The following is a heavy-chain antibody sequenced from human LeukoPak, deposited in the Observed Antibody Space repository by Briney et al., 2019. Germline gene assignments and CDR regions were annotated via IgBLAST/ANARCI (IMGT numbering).Heavy chain of an antibody. CDR3: AKDRTYSGYDDYFDY. CDR2: IYASGST. J-gene: IGHJ4*02. Sequence: PSQTLSLTCTVSGGSISSGSYYWSWIRQPAGKGLEWIGRIYASGSTNYNPSLKSRVTISVDTSKNQFSLKLNSVTAADTAVYYCAKDRTYSGYDDYFDYWGQGTLVTVSS. V-gene: IGHV4-61*02. D-gene: IGHD5-12*01. CDR1: GGSISSGSYY.